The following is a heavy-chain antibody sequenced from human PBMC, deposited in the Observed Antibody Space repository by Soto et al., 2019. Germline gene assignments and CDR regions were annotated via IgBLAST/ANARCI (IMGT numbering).Heavy chain of an antibody. J-gene: IGHJ4*02. CDR1: GGTFSSYT. D-gene: IGHD6-13*01. CDR2: IIPILGIA. Sequence: GASVKVSCKASGGTFSSYTISWVRQAPGQGLEWMGRIIPILGIANYAQKFQGRVTITADKSTSTAYMELSSLRSEDTAVYYCARNGGEQQLYPYYFDYWGQGTLVTVSS. CDR3: ARNGGEQQLYPYYFDY. V-gene: IGHV1-69*02.